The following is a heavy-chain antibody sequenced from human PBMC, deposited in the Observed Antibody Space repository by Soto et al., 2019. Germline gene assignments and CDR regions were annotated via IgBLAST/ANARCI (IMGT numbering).Heavy chain of an antibody. CDR1: GFTFDDYA. Sequence: EVQLVESGGGLVQPGRSLRLSCAASGFTFDDYAMHWVRQAPGKGLEWVSRISWNSGSIGYADSVKGRFIISRDNAKNSLYVEMNSLRAEDTALYYCAKAVGSYGNFDYWGQGTLVTVSS. CDR3: AKAVGSYGNFDY. CDR2: ISWNSGSI. V-gene: IGHV3-9*01. D-gene: IGHD5-18*01. J-gene: IGHJ4*02.